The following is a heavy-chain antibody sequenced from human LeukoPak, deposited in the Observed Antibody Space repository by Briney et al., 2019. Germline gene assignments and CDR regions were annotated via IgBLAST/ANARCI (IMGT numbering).Heavy chain of an antibody. J-gene: IGHJ4*02. D-gene: IGHD6-6*01. CDR3: ARGRVLNDY. Sequence: GGSLRLSCVVSRFTFSSSWMTWVRQGPGKGLEWVANIKEDGSEKYYVDSVKGRFTISRDNAKNSLYLQMNSLRAEDTAVYYCARGRVLNDYWGQGTLVTVSS. V-gene: IGHV3-7*01. CDR2: IKEDGSEK. CDR1: RFTFSSSW.